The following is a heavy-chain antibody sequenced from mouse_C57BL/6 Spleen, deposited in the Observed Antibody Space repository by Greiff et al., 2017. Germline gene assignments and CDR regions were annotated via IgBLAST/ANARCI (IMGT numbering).Heavy chain of an antibody. CDR2: IDPETGGT. J-gene: IGHJ2*01. V-gene: IGHV1-15*01. Sequence: QVQLQQSGAELVRPGASVTLSCKASGYTFTDYEMHWVKQTPVHGLEWIGAIDPETGGTAYNQKFKGKAILSADKSSSSDYMELRSLTSEDSAVYYCTRYWVWGQGTTLTVSS. CDR1: GYTFTDYE. D-gene: IGHD4-1*01. CDR3: TRYWV.